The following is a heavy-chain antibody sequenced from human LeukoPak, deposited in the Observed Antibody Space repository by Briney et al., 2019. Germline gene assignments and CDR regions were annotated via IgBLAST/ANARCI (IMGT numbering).Heavy chain of an antibody. CDR2: VDLDGGGK. Sequence: GGSLRLSCAASGFAFSSYWMAWVRQAPGRGLAWVASVDLDGGGKYSVDSVKGRFTISRDNAKNSLYLQMDSLRAEDTAVYYCARAAYASSSDSWGQGTLVTVSS. V-gene: IGHV3-7*05. CDR1: GFAFSSYW. J-gene: IGHJ4*02. D-gene: IGHD6-6*01. CDR3: ARAAYASSSDS.